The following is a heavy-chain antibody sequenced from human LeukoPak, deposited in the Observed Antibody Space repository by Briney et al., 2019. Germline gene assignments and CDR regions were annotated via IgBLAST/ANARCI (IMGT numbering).Heavy chain of an antibody. V-gene: IGHV3-20*04. CDR2: INLNGGST. D-gene: IGHD6-13*01. J-gene: IGHJ1*01. CDR3: ARDSSSWYVSEH. Sequence: PGGSLRLSCAASGFTFDDYGMSWVRQAPGKGLEWVSGINLNGGSTGYADSVKGRFTISRDNAENCLYLQMNSLRAEDTALYYCARDSSSWYVSEHWGQGTLATVSS. CDR1: GFTFDDYG.